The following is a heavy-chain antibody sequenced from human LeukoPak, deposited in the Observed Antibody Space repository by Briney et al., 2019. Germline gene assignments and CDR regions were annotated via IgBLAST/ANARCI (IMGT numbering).Heavy chain of an antibody. D-gene: IGHD1-26*01. CDR2: INHSGST. Sequence: SETLSLTCAVYGGSFSGYYWSWIRQPPGKGLEWIGEINHSGSTNYNPSLKSRVTISVDTSKNQFSLKLSSVTAADTAVYYCARAKSWARWALGYYYYYMDVWGKGTTVTVSS. CDR1: GGSFSGYY. J-gene: IGHJ6*03. CDR3: ARAKSWARWALGYYYYYMDV. V-gene: IGHV4-34*01.